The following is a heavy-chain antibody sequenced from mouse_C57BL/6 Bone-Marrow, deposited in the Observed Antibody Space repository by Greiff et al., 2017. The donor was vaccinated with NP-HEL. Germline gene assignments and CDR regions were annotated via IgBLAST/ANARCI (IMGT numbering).Heavy chain of an antibody. V-gene: IGHV1-5*01. J-gene: IGHJ2*01. D-gene: IGHD1-2*01. CDR1: GYTFTSYW. CDR2: IYPGNSDT. CDR3: TDPLRRRGEGYFDY. Sequence: EVQLQQSGTVLARPGASVKMSCKTSGYTFTSYWMHWVKQRPGQGLEWIGAIYPGNSDTSYNQKFKGKAKLTAVTSASTAYMELSSLTNEDSAVYYCTDPLRRRGEGYFDYWGQGTTLTVSS.